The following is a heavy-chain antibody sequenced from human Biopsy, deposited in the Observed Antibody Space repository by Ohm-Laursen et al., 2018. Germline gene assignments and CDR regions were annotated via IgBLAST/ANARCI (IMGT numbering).Heavy chain of an antibody. CDR2: NIPILGTG. CDR3: ATKLTGYFHH. Sequence: ASVKVSCKAPGGTFSNYGVNWVRQAPGQGLEGLGGNIPILGTGNYAQKFQDRVTVAADTSTSTATMELRSLRSDDTAVYYCATKLTGYFHHWGQGILVIVSS. CDR1: GGTFSNYG. D-gene: IGHD3-9*01. J-gene: IGHJ1*01. V-gene: IGHV1-69*06.